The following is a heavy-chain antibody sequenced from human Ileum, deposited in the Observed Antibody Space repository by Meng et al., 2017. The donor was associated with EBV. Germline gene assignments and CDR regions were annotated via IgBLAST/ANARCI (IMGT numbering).Heavy chain of an antibody. J-gene: IGHJ4*02. CDR2: INPSGGHT. CDR3: ARGAYMYGSPQYFFDF. V-gene: IGHV1-46*01. D-gene: IGHD5-18*01. CDR1: GYSFTSYY. Sequence: QVHLVQSGAAVKKPXXSXKGXCXXSGYSFTSYYIHWVRQAPGQGLEWMGIINPSGGHTRSAQKFQDRVTMTRDTSTSAVYMDVSSLRSEDTAVYYCARGAYMYGSPQYFFDFWGQGTLVTVSS.